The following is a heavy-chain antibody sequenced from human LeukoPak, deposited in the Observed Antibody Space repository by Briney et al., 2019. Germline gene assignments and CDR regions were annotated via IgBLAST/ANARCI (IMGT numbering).Heavy chain of an antibody. CDR1: GRTFSSYA. CDR2: IIPIFGTA. V-gene: IGHV1-69*13. J-gene: IGHJ3*02. Sequence: SVKLSCKASGRTFSSYAISWVRQAPGQGLEWMGGIIPIFGTANYAQKFHGRVTITADESTSTGYMELSSLSSEDTAVYHCARDRRSGDAFDIWGQGTMVTVSS. CDR3: ARDRRSGDAFDI.